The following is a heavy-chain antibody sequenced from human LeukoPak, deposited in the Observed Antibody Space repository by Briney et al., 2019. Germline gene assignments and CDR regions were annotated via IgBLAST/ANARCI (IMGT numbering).Heavy chain of an antibody. J-gene: IGHJ4*02. Sequence: SETLSLTCAVYGGPFSGYYWSWIRQPPGKGLEWIGEINHSGSTNYNPSLKSRVTISVDTSKNQFSLKLSSVTAADTAVYYCARGVSTYYYDSSGYLGYWGQGTLVTVSS. CDR2: INHSGST. V-gene: IGHV4-34*01. CDR3: ARGVSTYYYDSSGYLGY. CDR1: GGPFSGYY. D-gene: IGHD3-22*01.